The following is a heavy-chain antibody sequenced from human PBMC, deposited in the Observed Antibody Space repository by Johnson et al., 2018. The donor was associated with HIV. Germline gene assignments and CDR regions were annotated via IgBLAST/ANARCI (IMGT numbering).Heavy chain of an antibody. CDR2: ISSSGSTI. J-gene: IGHJ3*02. Sequence: QVQLVESGGGLVKPGGSLRLSCAASGFSFSDYYMSWIRQAPGKGLEWVSYISSSGSTIYYADFVKGRLTISRDNAKKSMYLQMNSLRAEETALFYCARDSTPWGGDHVGYAFDIWGRGTMVTVSS. V-gene: IGHV3-11*04. D-gene: IGHD4-17*01. CDR3: ARDSTPWGGDHVGYAFDI. CDR1: GFSFSDYY.